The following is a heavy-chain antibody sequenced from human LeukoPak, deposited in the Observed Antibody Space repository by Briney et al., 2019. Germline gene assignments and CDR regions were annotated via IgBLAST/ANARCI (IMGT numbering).Heavy chain of an antibody. CDR1: GGSFSGYY. Sequence: SETLSLTCAVYGGSFSGYYWSWIRQPPGRGLEWIGEIDHSGSAYYTPSLKTRVTILVDTSRNQFSLRLSSVTAADTAVYYCARGSAGARLSSWGQGTLVTVSS. CDR2: IDHSGSA. D-gene: IGHD2/OR15-2a*01. V-gene: IGHV4-34*01. CDR3: ARGSAGARLSS. J-gene: IGHJ5*02.